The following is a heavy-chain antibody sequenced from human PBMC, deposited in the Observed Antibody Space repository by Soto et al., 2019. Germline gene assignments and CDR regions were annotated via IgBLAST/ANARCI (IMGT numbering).Heavy chain of an antibody. J-gene: IGHJ3*02. Sequence: VQLVESGGDLVQPGGSLRLSCAASGFTFSGHWMHWVRQVPGKGLEWVSRINTDGGSSAYADSVKGRFTISRDNAKNTLYQQMNGLRAEDTAVYYCAREAGYCSRTSCYRRAFDTWGQGTTVTVSS. CDR2: INTDGGSS. CDR3: AREAGYCSRTSCYRRAFDT. CDR1: GFTFSGHW. V-gene: IGHV3-74*03. D-gene: IGHD2-2*01.